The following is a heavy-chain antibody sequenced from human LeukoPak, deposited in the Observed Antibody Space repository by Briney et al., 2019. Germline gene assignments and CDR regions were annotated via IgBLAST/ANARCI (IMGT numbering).Heavy chain of an antibody. V-gene: IGHV3-48*03. J-gene: IGHJ6*04. CDR2: ISSSGSTI. Sequence: GGTLTLSCAASGFTFSSYEMNWVRQAPGKGLEGVSYISSSGSTIYYTDSVKVRFTISRDNARNSLYLQVKSLKSKDTSFYYWADLGIPMIGGVWGKGTTVTISS. D-gene: IGHD3-10*02. CDR1: GFTFSSYE. CDR3: ADLGIPMIGGV.